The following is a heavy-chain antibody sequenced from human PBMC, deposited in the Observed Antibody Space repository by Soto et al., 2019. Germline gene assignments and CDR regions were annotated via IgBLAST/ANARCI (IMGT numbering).Heavy chain of an antibody. CDR3: ARVVGATDVDY. CDR2: INHSGST. CDR1: GGSFSGYY. V-gene: IGHV4-34*01. J-gene: IGHJ4*02. Sequence: PSETLSLTCAVYGGSFSGYYWSWIRQPPGKGLEWIGEINHSGSTNYNPSLKSRVTISLETSKNQFSLKLTSVTAADTAVYYCARVVGATDVDYWGQGTLVTVSS. D-gene: IGHD1-26*01.